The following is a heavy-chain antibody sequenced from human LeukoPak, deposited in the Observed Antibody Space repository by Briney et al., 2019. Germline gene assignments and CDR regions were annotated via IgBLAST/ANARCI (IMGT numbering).Heavy chain of an antibody. CDR3: ARVGAAAGTLYYYYGMDV. Sequence: GGSLRLSCAASGFTFSSYWMSWVRQAPGKGLEWVANIKQDGSEKYYVDSVKGRFTISRDNAKNSLYLQMNSLRAEDTAVYYCARVGAAAGTLYYYYGMDVWGEGTTVTVSS. J-gene: IGHJ6*04. CDR1: GFTFSSYW. D-gene: IGHD6-13*01. CDR2: IKQDGSEK. V-gene: IGHV3-7*03.